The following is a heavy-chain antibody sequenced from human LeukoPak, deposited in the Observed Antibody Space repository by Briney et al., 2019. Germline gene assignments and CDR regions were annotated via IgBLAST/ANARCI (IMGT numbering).Heavy chain of an antibody. CDR2: MSSDGNKK. CDR1: GFTFNSYT. J-gene: IGHJ4*02. CDR3: ARACSGGSCYLDY. V-gene: IGHV3-30-3*01. Sequence: SGRSLRLSCAAPGFTFNSYTMHWVRQAPGKGLEWVAVMSSDGNKKFYAEYVKGRFTISRDNSENTLYLEMNSLRAEDTAVYYCARACSGGSCYLDYWGQGTLVTVSS. D-gene: IGHD2-15*01.